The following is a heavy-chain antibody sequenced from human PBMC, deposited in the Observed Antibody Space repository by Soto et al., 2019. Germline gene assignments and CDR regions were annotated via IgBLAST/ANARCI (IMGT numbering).Heavy chain of an antibody. CDR3: AKDLAAGIRFDY. J-gene: IGHJ4*02. D-gene: IGHD6-19*01. CDR1: GFTFSSYA. Sequence: EVQLLESGGGLVQPGGSLRLSCAASGFTFSSYAMSWVRQAPGKGLEWVSAISGSGGSTYYADSVKGRFTISRDNSKNTLYLQMNSLRAEDKAVYYCAKDLAAGIRFDYWGQGTLVTVSS. V-gene: IGHV3-23*01. CDR2: ISGSGGST.